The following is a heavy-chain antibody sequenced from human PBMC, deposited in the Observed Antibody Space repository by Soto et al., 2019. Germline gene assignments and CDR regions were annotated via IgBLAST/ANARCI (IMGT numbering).Heavy chain of an antibody. D-gene: IGHD1-7*01. Sequence: PETLSLTCTVTGDSISSRSYYWGWIRQPPGRGLEWIGEINHSGSTNYNPSLKSRVTISVDTSKNQFSLKLSSVTAADTAVYYCATTGITGTTLSPYLGYWGQGTLVTVSS. J-gene: IGHJ4*02. CDR1: GDSISSRSYY. V-gene: IGHV4-39*07. CDR3: ATTGITGTTLSPYLGY. CDR2: INHSGST.